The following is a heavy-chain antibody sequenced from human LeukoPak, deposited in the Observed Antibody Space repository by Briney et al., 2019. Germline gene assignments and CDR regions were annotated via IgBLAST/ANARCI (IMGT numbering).Heavy chain of an antibody. Sequence: PGGSLRLSCAASGFTFSSFPMHWVRQAPGKGLEWVAVISSDGSNKYYADSVKGRFTISRDNSKNTLYLPMNSLRVEDTAVYYCARDNSHSRIYSTRGNAFDIWGQGTMVTVSS. V-gene: IGHV3-30-3*01. J-gene: IGHJ3*02. CDR1: GFTFSSFP. D-gene: IGHD6-13*01. CDR3: ARDNSHSRIYSTRGNAFDI. CDR2: ISSDGSNK.